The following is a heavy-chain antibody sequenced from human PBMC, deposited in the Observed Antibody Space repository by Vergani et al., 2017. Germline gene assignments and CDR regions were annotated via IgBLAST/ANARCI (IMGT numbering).Heavy chain of an antibody. CDR1: GGTFSSYA. J-gene: IGHJ6*03. CDR2: IIPIFGTA. D-gene: IGHD3-3*01. Sequence: QVQLVQSGAEVKKPGSSVKVSCKASGGTFSSYAIAWVRQAPGQGLEWMGGIIPIFGTANYAQKFQGRVTITADESTSTAYMGLSSLRSEDTAVYYCARGPLYYDFWSGYQTYYSYMDVWGKGTTVTVSS. V-gene: IGHV1-69*01. CDR3: ARGPLYYDFWSGYQTYYSYMDV.